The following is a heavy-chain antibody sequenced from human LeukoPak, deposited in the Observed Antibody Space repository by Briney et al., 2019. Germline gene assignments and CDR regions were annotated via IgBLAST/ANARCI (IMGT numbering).Heavy chain of an antibody. CDR2: IKQDGSEK. CDR3: ARDSPMVRGVKGLWFDP. Sequence: PGGSLRLSCAASGFTFSSYWMSWVRQAPGKGLEWVANIKQDGSEKYYVDSVKGRFTISRDNAKNSLYLQMNSLRAEDTAVYYCARDSPMVRGVKGLWFDPWGQGTPVTVSS. J-gene: IGHJ5*02. V-gene: IGHV3-7*01. D-gene: IGHD3-10*01. CDR1: GFTFSSYW.